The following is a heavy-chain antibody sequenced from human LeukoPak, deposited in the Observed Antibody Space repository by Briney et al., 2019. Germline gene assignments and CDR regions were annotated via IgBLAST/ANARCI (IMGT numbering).Heavy chain of an antibody. CDR3: ARGTSSDAFDI. CDR1: GYSFTTFH. Sequence: ASVKVSCKAAGYSFTTFHINWVRQAPGQGPEWMGWVNPDTGNIGFAQKFQGRLTITQNNSVSTVYMELSSLTSEDTAVYYCARGTSSDAFDIWGQGTMVTVSS. V-gene: IGHV1-8*03. J-gene: IGHJ3*02. D-gene: IGHD6-13*01. CDR2: VNPDTGNI.